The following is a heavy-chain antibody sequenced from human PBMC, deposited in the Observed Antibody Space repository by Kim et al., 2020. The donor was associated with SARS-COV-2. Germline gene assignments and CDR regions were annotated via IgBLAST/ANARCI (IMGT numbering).Heavy chain of an antibody. V-gene: IGHV4-30-2*05. J-gene: IGHJ4*02. Sequence: PALKSRGTISVATSKNQFSLKLSSVTAAGTAVYYCARALNYYGSGSYYDYWGQGTLVTVSS. CDR3: ARALNYYGSGSYYDY. D-gene: IGHD3-10*01.